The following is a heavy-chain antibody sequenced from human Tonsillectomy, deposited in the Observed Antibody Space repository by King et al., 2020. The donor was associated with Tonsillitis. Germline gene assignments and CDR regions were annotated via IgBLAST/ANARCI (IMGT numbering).Heavy chain of an antibody. V-gene: IGHV3-15*07. CDR2: IKSKTDGWTT. J-gene: IGHJ3*02. CDR3: TTGQPRAIWSGYYLLAFDI. D-gene: IGHD3-3*01. CDR1: GFTFSNAW. Sequence: VQLVESGGGLVKPGGSLRLSCAASGFTFSNAWMNWVRQAPGKGLEWVGRIKSKTDGWTTDYAAPWNGRFTNSRDDSKNRLYLQMNSLKTEDTAVYYCTTGQPRAIWSGYYLLAFDIWGQGTLVTVSS.